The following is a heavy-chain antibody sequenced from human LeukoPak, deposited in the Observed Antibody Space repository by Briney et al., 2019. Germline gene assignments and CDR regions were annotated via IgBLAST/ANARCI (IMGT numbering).Heavy chain of an antibody. V-gene: IGHV3-33*06. CDR2: IWFDGSNK. D-gene: IGHD4-17*01. CDR1: GFTFSSYG. CDR3: AKGDSGDYAFDY. J-gene: IGHJ4*02. Sequence: GRSLRLSCAASGFTFSSYGMHWVRQAPGKGLEWVAVIWFDGSNKFYRDSVRGRFTISRDNSKKTMSLQMNSLRAEDTAVYYCAKGDSGDYAFDYWGRGILVTVSS.